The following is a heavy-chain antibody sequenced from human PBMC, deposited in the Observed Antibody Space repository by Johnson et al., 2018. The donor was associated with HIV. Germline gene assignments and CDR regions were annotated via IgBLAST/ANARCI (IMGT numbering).Heavy chain of an antibody. V-gene: IGHV3-66*01. CDR1: GFTVSSNY. CDR3: AKGGEVWYGAFDC. CDR2: IYSGGST. D-gene: IGHD6-13*01. J-gene: IGHJ3*01. Sequence: VQLVESGGALVQPGGSLRLSCAASGFTVSSNYLSWVRQAPGKGLECVSVIYSGGSTYYAYSVKGRFINSRDNSKNTLYLQMNNLRAEDTAVYYCAKGGEVWYGAFDCCGQGTIVNVSS.